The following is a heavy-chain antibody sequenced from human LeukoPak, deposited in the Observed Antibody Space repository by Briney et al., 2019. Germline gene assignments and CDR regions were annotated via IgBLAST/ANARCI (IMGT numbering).Heavy chain of an antibody. D-gene: IGHD6-19*01. J-gene: IGHJ3*02. CDR3: ARNLKQWLDPYDAFDI. Sequence: SETLSLTCTVSGVSISSYYWSWLRQPPGKGLEWIGYIYYSGSTNYNPSLKSRVTISVDTSKNQFSLKLSSVTAADTAVYYCARNLKQWLDPYDAFDIWGQGAMVTVSS. V-gene: IGHV4-59*01. CDR2: IYYSGST. CDR1: GVSISSYY.